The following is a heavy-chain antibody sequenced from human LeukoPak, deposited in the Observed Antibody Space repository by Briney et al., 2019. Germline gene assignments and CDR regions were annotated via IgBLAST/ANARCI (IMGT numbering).Heavy chain of an antibody. CDR3: ARDRARITMIVGGGADY. CDR1: GYTFTGYY. D-gene: IGHD3-22*01. Sequence: ASVKVSCKASGYTFTGYYMHWVRQAPGQGLEWMGWINPNSGGTNYAQKFQGRVTMTRDTSISTAYMELRRLQSDDTAVYYCARDRARITMIVGGGADYWGQGTLVTVSS. V-gene: IGHV1-2*02. J-gene: IGHJ4*02. CDR2: INPNSGGT.